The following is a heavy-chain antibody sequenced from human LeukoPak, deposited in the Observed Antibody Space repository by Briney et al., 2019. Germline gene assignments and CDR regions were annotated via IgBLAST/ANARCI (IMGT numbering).Heavy chain of an antibody. D-gene: IGHD3-10*01. CDR1: GYTFTSYD. Sequence: ASVKVSCKASGYTFTSYDITWVRLATGQGLEWMGWMNPNSGNTGYAQKFQGRVTMTRNTSISTAYMELSSLRSEDTAVYYCARGEEFGEFFDYWGQGTLVTVSS. CDR2: MNPNSGNT. CDR3: ARGEEFGEFFDY. J-gene: IGHJ4*02. V-gene: IGHV1-8*01.